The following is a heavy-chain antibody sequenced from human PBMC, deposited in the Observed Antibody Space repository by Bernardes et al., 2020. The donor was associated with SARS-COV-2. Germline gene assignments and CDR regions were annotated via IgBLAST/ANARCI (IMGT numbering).Heavy chain of an antibody. CDR2: ISAYYGNP. CDR3: AREGFLAYCGGDCYSGWFDP. V-gene: IGHV1-18*01. D-gene: IGHD2-21*02. J-gene: IGHJ5*02. CDR1: VYTFLSCG. Sequence: ASVQVSWMASVYTFLSCGISWVRPPPGQGLEWMGWISAYYGNPNYEQMLQGRVTMTTETSPRTADIELRSLRSDDTAVYYCAREGFLAYCGGDCYSGWFDPWGQGTLVTVSS.